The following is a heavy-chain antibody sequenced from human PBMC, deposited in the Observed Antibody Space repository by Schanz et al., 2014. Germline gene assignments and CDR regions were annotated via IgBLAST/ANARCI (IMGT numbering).Heavy chain of an antibody. CDR2: ISGTTSYT. D-gene: IGHD6-13*01. Sequence: QVQLVESGAGLDKPGASVRVSCEASGFTFSDYYMSWIRQAPGKGLEWFSYISGTTSYTNYEDSVKSRITISRDNAKNSLYLQMNSLRAEDTAVYYCAREQIIAAAGLIDYWGHGTLVTVSS. J-gene: IGHJ4*01. CDR3: AREQIIAAAGLIDY. V-gene: IGHV3-11*05. CDR1: GFTFSDYY.